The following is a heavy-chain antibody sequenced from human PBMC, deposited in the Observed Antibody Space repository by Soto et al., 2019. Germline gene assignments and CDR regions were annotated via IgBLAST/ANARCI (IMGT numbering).Heavy chain of an antibody. CDR3: AKFDYYDSSGSRGYYYYGMDV. CDR1: GFTFSSYD. Sequence: SGGSLRLSCADSGFTFSSYDMSWVGQAPGKGLEWVSAISGSGGSTYYADSVKGRFTISRDNSKNTLYLQMNSLRAEDTAVYYCAKFDYYDSSGSRGYYYYGMDVWGQGTTVTVSS. J-gene: IGHJ6*02. CDR2: ISGSGGST. D-gene: IGHD3-22*01. V-gene: IGHV3-23*01.